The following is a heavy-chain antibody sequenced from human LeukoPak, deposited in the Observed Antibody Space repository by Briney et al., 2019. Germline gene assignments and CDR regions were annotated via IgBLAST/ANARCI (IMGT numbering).Heavy chain of an antibody. Sequence: PGRSLRLSCAASGFTFSSYGMHWVRQAPGKGQEWVAVIWYDGNNKYYADSVKGRFTISRDNSKNTLYLQMNSLRAEDTAVYYCASALDYYDSRDIDYWGQGTLVTVSS. J-gene: IGHJ4*02. CDR3: ASALDYYDSRDIDY. CDR1: GFTFSSYG. D-gene: IGHD3-22*01. V-gene: IGHV3-33*01. CDR2: IWYDGNNK.